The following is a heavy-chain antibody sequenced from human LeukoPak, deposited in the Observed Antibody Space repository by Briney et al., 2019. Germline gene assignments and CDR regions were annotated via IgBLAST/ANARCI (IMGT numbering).Heavy chain of an antibody. CDR1: GFTVSSYY. Sequence: GGSLRLSCAASGFTVSSYYMSWVRQAPGKGLEWVSVVYSGGSTYYADSVKGRFTISRDTSKNTLYLQMNSLRAEDTAVYYCAGGSLRVRFDYWGQGTLVTVSS. D-gene: IGHD1-26*01. V-gene: IGHV3-53*01. CDR2: VYSGGST. CDR3: AGGSLRVRFDY. J-gene: IGHJ4*02.